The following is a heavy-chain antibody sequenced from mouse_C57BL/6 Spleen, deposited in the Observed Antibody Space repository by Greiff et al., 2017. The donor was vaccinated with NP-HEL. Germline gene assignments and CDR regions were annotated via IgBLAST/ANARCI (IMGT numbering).Heavy chain of an antibody. CDR2: IYPGDGDT. D-gene: IGHD2-5*01. J-gene: IGHJ2*01. CDR1: GYAFSSSW. CDR3: ARRDSNIADYFDY. Sequence: VQLQQSGPELVKPGASVKISCKASGYAFSSSWMNWVKQRPGKGLEWIGRIYPGDGDTNYNGKFKGKATLTADKSSSTAYMQLSSLTSEDSAVYFCARRDSNIADYFDYGGQGTTLTVSS. V-gene: IGHV1-82*01.